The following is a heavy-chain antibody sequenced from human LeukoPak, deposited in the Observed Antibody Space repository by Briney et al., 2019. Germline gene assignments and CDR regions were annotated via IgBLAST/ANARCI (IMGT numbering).Heavy chain of an antibody. CDR3: AKYRGVWFGELSTYYYYYMDV. V-gene: IGHV3-23*01. J-gene: IGHJ6*03. CDR2: ISGSGGST. CDR1: GFTFSSYG. Sequence: GGSLRLSCAASGFTFSSYGMSWVRQAPGKGLEWVSAISGSGGSTYYADSVKGRFTISRDNSKNTLYLQMNSLRAEDTAVYYCAKYRGVWFGELSTYYYYYMDVWGKGTTVTISS. D-gene: IGHD3-10*01.